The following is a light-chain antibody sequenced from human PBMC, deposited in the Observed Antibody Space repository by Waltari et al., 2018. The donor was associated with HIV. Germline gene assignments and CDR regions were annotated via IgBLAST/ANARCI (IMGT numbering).Light chain of an antibody. Sequence: DIQMTPSPSTMSSSVGDRVTITCRASQNIGTWLAWYQQKPGKAPKLLIYDASTLETGVPSRFSGSGSGTEFTLTISRLQPDDFATYYCQQYQSYWTFGQGTKVEVK. CDR3: QQYQSYWT. V-gene: IGKV1-5*03. CDR2: DAS. CDR1: QNIGTW. J-gene: IGKJ1*01.